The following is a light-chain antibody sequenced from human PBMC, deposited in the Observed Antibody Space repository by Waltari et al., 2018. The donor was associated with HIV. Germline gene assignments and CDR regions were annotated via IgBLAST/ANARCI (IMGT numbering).Light chain of an antibody. Sequence: QSVLTQPPSASGTPGQRVTISCSGSSSNIGMNTVIWYQQFPGTAPKLLIYSNNQRPSGVPDRISGSKSGASASLAISGLQSEDEADYYCAAWDDSLIAWVFGGGTKLTVL. V-gene: IGLV1-44*01. CDR1: SSNIGMNT. CDR2: SNN. CDR3: AAWDDSLIAWV. J-gene: IGLJ3*02.